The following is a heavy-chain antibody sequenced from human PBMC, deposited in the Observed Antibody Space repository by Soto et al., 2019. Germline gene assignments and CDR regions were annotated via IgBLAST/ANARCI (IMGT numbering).Heavy chain of an antibody. CDR3: ARMVPMIRGVNPLAFDI. V-gene: IGHV2-70*11. J-gene: IGHJ3*02. Sequence: SGPTLVNPTQTLTLTCTFSGFSLSTSGMCVSWIRQPPGKALEFLARIDWDDDKYYITSLKTRLTISKDTSKNQVVLTMTNMGPVDTATYYCARMVPMIRGVNPLAFDIWGQGTMVTVSS. CDR1: GFSLSTSGMC. CDR2: IDWDDDK. D-gene: IGHD3-10*01.